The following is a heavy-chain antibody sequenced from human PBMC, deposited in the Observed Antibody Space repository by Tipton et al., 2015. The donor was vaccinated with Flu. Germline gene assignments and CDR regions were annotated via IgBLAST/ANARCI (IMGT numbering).Heavy chain of an antibody. D-gene: IGHD2-15*01. CDR3: ARGYCSGGNCYNAFDI. Sequence: TLSLTCTVSGGSISGYYWSWIRQPPGKGLEWIVYIYSSGSTNYNPSLKSRVTTSVDTSKNQFSLKPSSVTAADTAVYYCARGYCSGGNCYNAFDIWGQGTLVTVSS. J-gene: IGHJ3*02. V-gene: IGHV4-59*01. CDR1: GGSISGYY. CDR2: IYSSGST.